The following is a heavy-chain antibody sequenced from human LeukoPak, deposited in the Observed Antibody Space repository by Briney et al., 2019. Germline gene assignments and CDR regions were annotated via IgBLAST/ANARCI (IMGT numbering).Heavy chain of an antibody. CDR3: AKDLPSGYSYGFDY. V-gene: IGHV3-30*02. CDR1: GFTFSSYG. D-gene: IGHD5-18*01. Sequence: GGSLRLSCAASGFTFSSYGMHWVRQAPGKGLEWVAFIRYDGSNKYYADSVKGRFTISRDNSKNTLYLQMNSLRAEDTAVYYCAKDLPSGYSYGFDYWGQGTLVTVSS. J-gene: IGHJ4*02. CDR2: IRYDGSNK.